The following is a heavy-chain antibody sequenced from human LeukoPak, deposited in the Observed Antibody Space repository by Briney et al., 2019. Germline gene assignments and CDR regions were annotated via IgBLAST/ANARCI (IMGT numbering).Heavy chain of an antibody. V-gene: IGHV4-31*03. J-gene: IGHJ4*02. CDR3: ANSHSGYDFVN. CDR1: GGSISSGTYY. D-gene: IGHD5-12*01. Sequence: SETLSLTCTVSGGSISSGTYYWTWIRQHPGKGLEWIGYIYYSGSTYYNPSLKNRVIISMDTSKNQFSLKLTSVTAADTAIYYCANSHSGYDFVNWGQGTLVTVSS. CDR2: IYYSGST.